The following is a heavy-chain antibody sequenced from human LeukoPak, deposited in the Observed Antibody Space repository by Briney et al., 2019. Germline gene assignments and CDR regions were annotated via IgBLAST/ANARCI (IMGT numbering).Heavy chain of an antibody. CDR1: GGSISIYY. V-gene: IGHV4-59*01. CDR3: ARWRSVWTSYDY. CDR2: IYYSGST. D-gene: IGHD2-2*01. Sequence: KSSETLSLTCTVSGGSISIYYCSWIRQPPRKGLEWIGYIYYSGSTNYNPSLKSRVTISVDTSKNQFSLNLSSVTAADTAVYYCARWRSVWTSYDYWGQGTLVTVSS. J-gene: IGHJ4*02.